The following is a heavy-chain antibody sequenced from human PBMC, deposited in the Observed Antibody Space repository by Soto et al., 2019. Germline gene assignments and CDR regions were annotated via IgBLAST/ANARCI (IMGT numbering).Heavy chain of an antibody. V-gene: IGHV4-31*03. D-gene: IGHD2-15*01. CDR3: ARDRRVAATHYYYYGMDV. CDR1: GGSISSGGYY. J-gene: IGHJ6*02. Sequence: SETLSLTCTVSGGSISSGGYYWTWVRQHPGKGLEWLGYIYYSGSTYYNPSLKSRVTISVDTSKNQFSLKLSSVTAADTAVYYCARDRRVAATHYYYYGMDVWGQGTTVTVAS. CDR2: IYYSGST.